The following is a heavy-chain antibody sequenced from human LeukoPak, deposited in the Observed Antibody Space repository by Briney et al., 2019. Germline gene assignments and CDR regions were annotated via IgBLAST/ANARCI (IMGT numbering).Heavy chain of an antibody. J-gene: IGHJ4*02. CDR2: ISDSSTNI. CDR3: ARGHPTGHELLFDY. V-gene: IGHV3-21*01. CDR1: GFTFSSYS. Sequence: GGSLRLSCAASGFTFSSYSMNWVRQAPGKGLEWVSSISDSSTNIYYADSVKGRFTISRDNSENTVYLHLNSLRADDTAVYYCARGHPTGHELLFDYWGQGTLVTVSS. D-gene: IGHD1-1*01.